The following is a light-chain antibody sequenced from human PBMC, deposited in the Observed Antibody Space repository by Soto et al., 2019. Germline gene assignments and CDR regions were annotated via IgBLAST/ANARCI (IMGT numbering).Light chain of an antibody. CDR1: QSVSSRSD. CDR3: QQYGSSPQGLT. CDR2: GAS. J-gene: IGKJ4*01. V-gene: IGKV3-20*01. Sequence: EIVLTQSPGTLSLSPGERAILSCRASQSVSSRSDLAWYQQKPGRAPRLLIYGASNRATGIPDRFSGSGSGTDFTLTISRLEPEDFAVYYCQQYGSSPQGLTFGGGTKVEI.